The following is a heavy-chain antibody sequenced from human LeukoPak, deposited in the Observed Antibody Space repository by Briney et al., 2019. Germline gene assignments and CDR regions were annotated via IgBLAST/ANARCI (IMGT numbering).Heavy chain of an antibody. Sequence: GGSLRLSCAASGFTVSSNYMSWVRQAPGKGLEWVSVIYSGGSTYYADSVKGRFTISRDNSKNTLYLQMNSLRAEDTAVYYCARVPIAVAGPYYFDCWGQGTLVTVSS. D-gene: IGHD6-19*01. V-gene: IGHV3-53*01. CDR3: ARVPIAVAGPYYFDC. CDR2: IYSGGST. CDR1: GFTVSSNY. J-gene: IGHJ4*02.